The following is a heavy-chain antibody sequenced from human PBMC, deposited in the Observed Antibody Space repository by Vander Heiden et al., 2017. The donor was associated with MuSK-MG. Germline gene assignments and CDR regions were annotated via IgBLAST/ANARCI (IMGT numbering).Heavy chain of an antibody. CDR1: GFTFSSYA. V-gene: IGHV3-30*04. CDR3: ARVATSMTTVTTWLADY. CDR2: ISYDGSNK. J-gene: IGHJ4*02. Sequence: QVQLVESGGGVVQPGRSLRLSCAASGFTFSSYAMHWVRQAPGKGLEWVAVISYDGSNKYYADSVKGRFTISRDNSKNTLYLQMNSLRAEDTAVYYCARVATSMTTVTTWLADYWGQGTLVTVSS. D-gene: IGHD4-17*01.